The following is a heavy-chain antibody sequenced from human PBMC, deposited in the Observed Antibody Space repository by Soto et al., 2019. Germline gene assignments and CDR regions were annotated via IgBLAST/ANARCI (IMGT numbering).Heavy chain of an antibody. D-gene: IGHD6-19*01. V-gene: IGHV3-23*01. CDR1: GFTFSSYA. Sequence: PGGSLRLSCAASGFTFSSYAMSWVRQAPGKGLEWVSAISGSGGSTYYADSVKGRFTISRDNSKNTLYLQMNSLRAEDTAVYYCAKTVQQWLVTYGMDVWGQGTTVTVSS. CDR3: AKTVQQWLVTYGMDV. J-gene: IGHJ6*02. CDR2: ISGSGGST.